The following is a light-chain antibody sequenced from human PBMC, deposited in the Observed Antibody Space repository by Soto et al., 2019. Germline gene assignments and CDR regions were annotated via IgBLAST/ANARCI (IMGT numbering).Light chain of an antibody. CDR3: QQSYNTPLT. V-gene: IGKV3-15*01. Sequence: DILMTQSPATLSLSPGGRAALSCRASQSVSSNLVWYQQKPGQAPRLLIQRASTRATGIPARFSGSGSGTDFTLTISSLQPEDFATYYCQQSYNTPLTFGQGTRLEIK. J-gene: IGKJ5*01. CDR1: QSVSSN. CDR2: RAS.